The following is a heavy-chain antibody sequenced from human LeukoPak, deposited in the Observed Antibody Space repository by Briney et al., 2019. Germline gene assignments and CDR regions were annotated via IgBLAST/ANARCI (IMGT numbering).Heavy chain of an antibody. Sequence: YLSLSGAASGFTFDDYAMHWHRQAPGKGLEWVSGISWNSGSIGYADSVKGRFTISRDNAKNSLYLQMNSLRAEDTALYYCAKDMVDSSSRYGMDVWGQGTTVTVSS. CDR1: GFTFDDYA. CDR3: AKDMVDSSSRYGMDV. CDR2: ISWNSGSI. D-gene: IGHD6-13*01. V-gene: IGHV3-9*01. J-gene: IGHJ6*02.